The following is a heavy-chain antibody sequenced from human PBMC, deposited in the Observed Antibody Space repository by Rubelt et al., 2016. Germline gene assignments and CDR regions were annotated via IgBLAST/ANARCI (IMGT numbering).Heavy chain of an antibody. J-gene: IGHJ4*02. CDR3: ARDVEEVVDY. CDR2: ISYDGSNK. CDR1: GFTFSSYS. V-gene: IGHV3-30*03. Sequence: VQLVESGGGLVQPGGSLRLSCAASGFTFSSYSMNWVRQAPGKGLEWVAVISYDGSNKYYADSVKGRLTISRDNSKNTLYLQMNSLRAEDTAVYYCARDVEEVVDYWGQGTLVTVSS. D-gene: IGHD2-2*01.